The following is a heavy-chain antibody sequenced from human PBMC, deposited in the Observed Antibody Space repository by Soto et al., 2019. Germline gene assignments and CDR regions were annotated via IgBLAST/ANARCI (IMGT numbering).Heavy chain of an antibody. CDR3: TRETFRARDY. CDR2: IDPYDTGI. CDR1: GFTFSGDW. Sequence: EVQLVESGGGLVQPGGSLRLSCRDSGFTFSGDWMHWVRQAPGKGLDWVSRIDPYDTGISYADSVKGRFTIFRDNAKSTLYLQMNSLRPEETAVYYCTRETFRARDYWGQGTLVSVSS. J-gene: IGHJ4*02. V-gene: IGHV3-74*01.